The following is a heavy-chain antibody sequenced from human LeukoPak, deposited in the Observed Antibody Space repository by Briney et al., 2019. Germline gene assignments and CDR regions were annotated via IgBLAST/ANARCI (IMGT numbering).Heavy chain of an antibody. V-gene: IGHV1-69*11. CDR2: IIPILGTA. D-gene: IGHD3-9*01. CDR1: GGTFSSYA. Sequence: ASVKVSCKASGGTFSSYAISWVRQAPGQGLEWMGRIIPILGTANYAQKFQGRVTITTDESTSTAYMELSSLRSEDTAVYYCARVVYYDILTGYTNYWYFDLWGRGTLVTVSS. J-gene: IGHJ2*01. CDR3: ARVVYYDILTGYTNYWYFDL.